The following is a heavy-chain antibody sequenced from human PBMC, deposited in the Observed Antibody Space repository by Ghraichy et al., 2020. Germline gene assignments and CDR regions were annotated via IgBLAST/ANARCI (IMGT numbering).Heavy chain of an antibody. J-gene: IGHJ4*02. D-gene: IGHD3-22*01. V-gene: IGHV3-49*03. CDR1: GFTFGDYA. CDR3: TRAPSDYYESSGYQNWGPFDY. Sequence: GGSLRLSCTASGFTFGDYAMSWFRQAPGKGLEWVGFIRSKAYGGTTEYAASVKGRFTISRDDSKSIAYLQINSLKTEDTAVYYCTRAPSDYYESSGYQNWGPFDYWGQGTLVTVSS. CDR2: IRSKAYGGTT.